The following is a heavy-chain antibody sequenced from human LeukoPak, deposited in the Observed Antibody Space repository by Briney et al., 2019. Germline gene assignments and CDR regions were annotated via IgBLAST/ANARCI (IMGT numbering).Heavy chain of an antibody. CDR1: GFTFSSYG. CDR2: INPSGGST. J-gene: IGHJ4*02. V-gene: IGHV1-46*01. D-gene: IGHD3-10*01. Sequence: GGSLRLSCAASGFTFSSYGMHWVRQAPGQGLEWMGIINPSGGSTSYAQKFQGRVTMTRDTSTSTVYMELSSLRSEDTAVYYCARPSTMVRGQVFDYWGQGTLVTVSS. CDR3: ARPSTMVRGQVFDY.